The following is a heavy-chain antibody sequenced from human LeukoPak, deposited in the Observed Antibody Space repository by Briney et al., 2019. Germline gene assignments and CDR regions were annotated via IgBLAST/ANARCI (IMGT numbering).Heavy chain of an antibody. J-gene: IGHJ3*02. CDR2: INTNSGNT. CDR1: GYTFTTYD. Sequence: ASVKVSCKASGYTFTTYDINWVRQAPGQGLEWMGYINTNSGNTGYARKFQGRVTITRTTSISTVYMELRSLRYEDTAVYYCARRPGSGRNPFHIWGHGTLVTVSS. D-gene: IGHD3-10*01. CDR3: ARRPGSGRNPFHI. V-gene: IGHV1-8*03.